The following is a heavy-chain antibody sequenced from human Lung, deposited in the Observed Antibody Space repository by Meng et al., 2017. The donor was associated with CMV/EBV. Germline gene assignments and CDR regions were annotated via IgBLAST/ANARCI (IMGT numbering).Heavy chain of an antibody. Sequence: ASVXVSXKASGYTFSNYDTIWVRQASGQGLEWVGWMNPNRGNTAYAQKFQGRVTMTRDTSTSIAYMELSSLRSGDTAVYYCARGQVQCSTINCHDYRFSGMDVXGQGXTVTVSS. J-gene: IGHJ6*02. V-gene: IGHV1-8*01. D-gene: IGHD2/OR15-2a*01. CDR1: GYTFSNYD. CDR3: ARGQVQCSTINCHDYRFSGMDV. CDR2: MNPNRGNT.